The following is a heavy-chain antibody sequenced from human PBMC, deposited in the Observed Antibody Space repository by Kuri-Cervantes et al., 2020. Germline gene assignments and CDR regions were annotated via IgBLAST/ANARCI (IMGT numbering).Heavy chain of an antibody. J-gene: IGHJ6*02. V-gene: IGHV1-2*02. CDR2: INPNSGGT. CDR3: ARDSWGEIQLWLPAPPGMDV. D-gene: IGHD5-24*01. CDR1: GYTFTGYY. Sequence: ASVKVSCKASGYTFTGYYMHWVRQAPGQGLEWMGWINPNSGGTKYAQKFEGRVTMTRDTSISIVYMELSRLTSDDTAVYYCARDSWGEIQLWLPAPPGMDVWGQGTTVTVSS.